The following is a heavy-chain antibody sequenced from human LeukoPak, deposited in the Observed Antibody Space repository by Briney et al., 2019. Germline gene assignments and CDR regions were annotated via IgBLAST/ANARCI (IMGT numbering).Heavy chain of an antibody. J-gene: IGHJ3*02. CDR2: IIPIFGTA. CDR3: ARDPPYSYGYRAFDI. V-gene: IGHV1-69*13. Sequence: SVKVSCKASGGTFSSYAISWVRQAPGQGLEWMGGIIPIFGTANYAQKFQGRVTITADESTSTAYMELSSLRSEDTAVYYCARDPPYSYGYRAFDIWGQGTMVTVSS. CDR1: GGTFSSYA. D-gene: IGHD5-18*01.